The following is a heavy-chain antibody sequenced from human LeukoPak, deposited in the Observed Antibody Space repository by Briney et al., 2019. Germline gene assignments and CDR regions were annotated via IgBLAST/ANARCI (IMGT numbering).Heavy chain of an antibody. Sequence: GGSLRLSCAASGFTFSSYSMNWVRQAPGKRLEWVSYISASSTAIYYADSVKGRFTISRDNAKNSLYLQMNSLRAGDTAVYYCARAWREAAAFVYFHHWGQGTLVTVSS. CDR2: ISASSTAI. V-gene: IGHV3-48*01. J-gene: IGHJ1*01. D-gene: IGHD6-13*01. CDR1: GFTFSSYS. CDR3: ARAWREAAAFVYFHH.